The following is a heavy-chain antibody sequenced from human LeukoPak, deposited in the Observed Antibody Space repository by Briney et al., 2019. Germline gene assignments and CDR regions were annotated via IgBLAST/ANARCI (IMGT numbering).Heavy chain of an antibody. J-gene: IGHJ4*02. V-gene: IGHV3-53*01. CDR1: GFTVSLDF. CDR2: IYSDGGT. Sequence: GGSLRLSCAASGFTVSLDFMSWVRQAPGKGLEWVSLIYSDGGTYYADSVKGRFTISRDSSKNTLYLQMNSPRAEDTAVYYCASRQVAGGRGTLVTVSS. CDR3: ASRQVA.